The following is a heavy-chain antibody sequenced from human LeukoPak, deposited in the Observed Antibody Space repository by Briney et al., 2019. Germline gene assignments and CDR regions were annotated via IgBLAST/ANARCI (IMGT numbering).Heavy chain of an antibody. J-gene: IGHJ4*02. D-gene: IGHD3-10*01. V-gene: IGHV1-69*04. CDR2: IIPILGIA. CDR3: AREGSVGSFYVY. Sequence: SVTVSCKASGGTFSSYAISWVRQAPGQGLEWMGRIIPILGIANYAQKFQGRVTITADKSTSTAYMELSSLRAEDTAVYYCAREGSVGSFYVYWGQGTLVTVSS. CDR1: GGTFSSYA.